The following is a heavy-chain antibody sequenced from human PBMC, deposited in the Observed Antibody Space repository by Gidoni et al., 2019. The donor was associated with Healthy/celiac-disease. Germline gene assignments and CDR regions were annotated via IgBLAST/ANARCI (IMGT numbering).Heavy chain of an antibody. Sequence: QVQLQQWGAGLLKPSETLSLTCAVYGGSFSGYYWGWIRQPPGKGLEWIGEINPSGSTNYNPSLKSRVTISVDTSKNQFSLKLSSVTAADTAVYYCAKGTAIVDYWGQGTLVTVSS. CDR1: GGSFSGYY. D-gene: IGHD2-21*02. CDR3: AKGTAIVDY. V-gene: IGHV4-34*01. J-gene: IGHJ4*02. CDR2: INPSGST.